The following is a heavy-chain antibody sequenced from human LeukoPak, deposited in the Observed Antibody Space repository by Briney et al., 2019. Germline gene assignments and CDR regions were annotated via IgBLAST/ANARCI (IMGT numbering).Heavy chain of an antibody. CDR1: GFTFSSYA. J-gene: IGHJ3*02. CDR3: AARDYGGNSGI. CDR2: ISSNGGST. V-gene: IGHV3-64*04. D-gene: IGHD4-23*01. Sequence: GGSLRLSCSASGFTFSSYAMHWVRQAPGKGLEYVSAISSNGGSTYYADSVKGRFTISRDNSKNTLYLQMNSLRAEDTAVYYCAARDYGGNSGIWGQGTMVTVSS.